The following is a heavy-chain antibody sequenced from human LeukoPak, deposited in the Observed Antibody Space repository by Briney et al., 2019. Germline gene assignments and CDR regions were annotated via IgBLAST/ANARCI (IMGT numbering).Heavy chain of an antibody. CDR2: IYYSGST. D-gene: IGHD3-3*01. Sequence: PSETLSVTCTVSGVSISSSSYYWGWIRQPPGKGLEWIGSIYYSGSTYYNPSLKSRVTISVDTSKNQFSLKLSSVTAADTAVYYCARERRFPEWNFDYWGQGTLVTVSS. CDR3: ARERRFPEWNFDY. J-gene: IGHJ4*02. CDR1: GVSISSSSYY. V-gene: IGHV4-39*07.